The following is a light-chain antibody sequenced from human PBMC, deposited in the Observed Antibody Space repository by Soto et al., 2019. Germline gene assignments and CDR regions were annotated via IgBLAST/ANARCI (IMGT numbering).Light chain of an antibody. Sequence: QSALTQPASVSGSPGQSITISCTGTSSDVGGYNYVSWYQQHPGKAPKLMIYEVSNRPSGVSNRLSVSKSGNTAYLTISGLQAEDEADYYCSPFTSSSTRVFGGGIPLTVL. CDR2: EVS. V-gene: IGLV2-14*01. J-gene: IGLJ3*02. CDR3: SPFTSSSTRV. CDR1: SSDVGGYNY.